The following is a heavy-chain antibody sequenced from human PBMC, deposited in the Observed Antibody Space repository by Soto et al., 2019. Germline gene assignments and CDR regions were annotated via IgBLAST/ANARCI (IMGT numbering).Heavy chain of an antibody. CDR1: GGTFSSYT. CDR3: AREEYYYGSGSFFTG. V-gene: IGHV1-69*08. CDR2: IIPILGIA. Sequence: QVQRVQSGAEVKKPGSSVKVSCKASGGTFSSYTISWVRQAPGQGLEWMGRIIPILGIANYAQKFQGRVTITADKSTSTAYMELSSLRSEDTAVYYCAREEYYYGSGSFFTGWGQGTLVTVSS. D-gene: IGHD3-10*01. J-gene: IGHJ4*02.